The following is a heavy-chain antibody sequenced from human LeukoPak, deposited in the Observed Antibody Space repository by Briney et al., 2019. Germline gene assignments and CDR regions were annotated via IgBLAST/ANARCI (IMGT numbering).Heavy chain of an antibody. CDR3: VKDRSVTVAGMGRY. CDR2: IGSNGGST. V-gene: IGHV3-64D*06. D-gene: IGHD6-19*01. J-gene: IGHJ4*02. Sequence: PGGSLRLSCAASGFTFSSYTMHWVRQAPGKGLEYVSAIGSNGGSTYYADSVKGRFTISRDNSKSTLFLQMNSLRAEDTAVYYCVKDRSVTVAGMGRYWGQGSLVGVSS. CDR1: GFTFSSYT.